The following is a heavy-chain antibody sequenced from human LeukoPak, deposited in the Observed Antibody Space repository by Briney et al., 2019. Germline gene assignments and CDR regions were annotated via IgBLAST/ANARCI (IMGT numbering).Heavy chain of an antibody. CDR1: GFTVSSNY. CDR3: AKGAAAGYYYYYYMDV. V-gene: IGHV3-53*01. CDR2: IYSCGST. Sequence: GGSLRLSCAASGFTVSSNYMSWVRQAPGKGLEWVSVIYSCGSTYYADSVKGRFTISRDNSKNTLYLQMNSLRAEDTAVYYCAKGAAAGYYYYYYMDVWGKGTTVTVSS. J-gene: IGHJ6*03. D-gene: IGHD6-13*01.